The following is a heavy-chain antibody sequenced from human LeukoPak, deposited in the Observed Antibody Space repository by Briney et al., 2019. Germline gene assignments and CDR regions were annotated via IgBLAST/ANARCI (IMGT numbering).Heavy chain of an antibody. V-gene: IGHV3-53*01. Sequence: GGSLRLSCAASGFTVSSNYMSWVRQAPGKGLEWVSVIYSGGSTYYADSVKGRFTISRDNSKNTPCLQMSSLRAEDTAVYYCAREFEKLGLPMDVWGQGTTVTVSS. J-gene: IGHJ6*02. CDR2: IYSGGST. D-gene: IGHD7-27*01. CDR3: AREFEKLGLPMDV. CDR1: GFTVSSNY.